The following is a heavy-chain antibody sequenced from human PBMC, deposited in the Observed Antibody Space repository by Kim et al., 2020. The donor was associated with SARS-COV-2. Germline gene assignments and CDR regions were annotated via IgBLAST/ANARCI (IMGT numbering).Heavy chain of an antibody. CDR1: GYTFTSYG. Sequence: ASVKVSCEASGYTFTSYGFSWVRQAPGQGPEWLGWINVHNGETKYAQKVQGRITVTRDASTSTAYMDMRSLRSDDTAVYYCATGAIKIYHGPVSAPVFHGLDVWGQGTTVTVS. V-gene: IGHV1-18*01. D-gene: IGHD3-10*01. CDR3: ATGAIKIYHGPVSAPVFHGLDV. CDR2: INVHNGET. J-gene: IGHJ6*02.